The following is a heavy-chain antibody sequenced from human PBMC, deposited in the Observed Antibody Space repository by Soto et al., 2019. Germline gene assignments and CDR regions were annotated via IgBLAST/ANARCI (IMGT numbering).Heavy chain of an antibody. CDR1: GGTFSSYA. Sequence: VASVKVSCKASGGTFSSYAISWVRQAPGQGLEWMGGIIPIFGTANYAQKFQGRVTITADESTSTAYMELSSLRSEDTAVYYCARVWRSTTYYYYYYGMDVWGQGTTVTVSS. V-gene: IGHV1-69*13. CDR2: IIPIFGTA. D-gene: IGHD3-16*01. J-gene: IGHJ6*02. CDR3: ARVWRSTTYYYYYYGMDV.